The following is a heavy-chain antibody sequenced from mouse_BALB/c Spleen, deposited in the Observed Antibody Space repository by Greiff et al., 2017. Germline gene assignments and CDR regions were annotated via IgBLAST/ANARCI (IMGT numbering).Heavy chain of an antibody. CDR3: ARLPSYAMDY. D-gene: IGHD6-1*01. V-gene: IGHV5-12-2*01. CDR2: ISNGGGST. Sequence: EVKLMESGGGLVQPGGSLKLSCAASGFTFSSYTMSWVRQTPEKRLEWVAYISNGGGSTYYPDTVKGRFTISRDNAKNTLYLQMSSLKSEDTAMYYCARLPSYAMDYWGQGTSVTVSS. J-gene: IGHJ4*01. CDR1: GFTFSSYT.